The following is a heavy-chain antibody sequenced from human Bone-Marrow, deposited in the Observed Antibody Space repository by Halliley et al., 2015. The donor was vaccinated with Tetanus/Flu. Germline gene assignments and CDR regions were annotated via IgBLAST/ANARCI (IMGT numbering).Heavy chain of an antibody. Sequence: TLSLTCTVSGGSISSGGYYWNWIRQHPGMGLEWLGYIYYSGNTHYNPSLKSRVTISVDTSKNQFSLKLTSVTAADTAVYFCARTKGFSSDMDVWGQGTTVIVSS. D-gene: IGHD6-6*01. CDR3: ARTKGFSSDMDV. V-gene: IGHV4-31*03. CDR1: GGSISSGGYY. J-gene: IGHJ6*02. CDR2: IYYSGNT.